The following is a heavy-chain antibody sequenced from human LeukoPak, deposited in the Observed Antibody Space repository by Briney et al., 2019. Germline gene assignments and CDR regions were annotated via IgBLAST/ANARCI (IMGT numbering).Heavy chain of an antibody. CDR3: AREGGFYRSLDY. CDR2: VHLDGRT. V-gene: IGHV4-4*02. J-gene: IGHJ4*02. CDR1: GGSVINTNW. Sequence: SGTLSLTCGVSGGSVINTNWWTWVRQPPGKGLEWIGEVHLDGRTNYNPSLESRLTMSVDVSENQVSLKLTSVTAADTAVYYCAREGGFYRSLDYSGQGTLVTVPS. D-gene: IGHD3-3*01.